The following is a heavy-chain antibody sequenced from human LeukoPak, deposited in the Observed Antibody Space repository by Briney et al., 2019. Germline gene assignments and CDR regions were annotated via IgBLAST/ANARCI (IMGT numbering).Heavy chain of an antibody. CDR1: GGSFSGYY. J-gene: IGHJ3*02. Sequence: SETLSLTCAVYGGSFSGYYWSWIRQPPGKGLEWIGEINHSGSTNYNPSLKSRVTISVDTSKNQFSLKLSSVTAADTAVYYCARGHNDAFDIWGQGTMVTVSS. V-gene: IGHV4-34*01. CDR2: INHSGST. CDR3: ARGHNDAFDI.